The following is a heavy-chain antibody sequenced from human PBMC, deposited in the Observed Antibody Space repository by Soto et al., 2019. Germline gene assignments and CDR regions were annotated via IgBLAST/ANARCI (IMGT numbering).Heavy chain of an antibody. CDR1: GFTFSSYW. V-gene: IGHV3-74*01. CDR2: INSDGSRT. J-gene: IGHJ3*02. CDR3: AIDVLRYGDYACDAFDI. D-gene: IGHD4-17*01. Sequence: GGSLRLSCAASGFTFSSYWMHWVRQAPGKGLVWVSRINSDGSRTSYADSVKGRFTISRDNAKNTLYLQMNSLRAEDTAVYYCAIDVLRYGDYACDAFDIWGQGTMVTVSS.